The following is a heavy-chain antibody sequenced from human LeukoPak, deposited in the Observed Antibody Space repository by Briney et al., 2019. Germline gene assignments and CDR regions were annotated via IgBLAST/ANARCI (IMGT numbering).Heavy chain of an antibody. CDR3: AREREYSSSWYYFDY. J-gene: IGHJ4*02. CDR2: IVVGSGNT. V-gene: IGHV1-58*01. CDR1: GFTFTSSA. Sequence: GTSVKVSCKASGFTFTSSAVQWVRQARGQRLEWIGWIVVGSGNTNYAQKFQERVTITRDMSTSTAYMELSSLRSEDTAVYYCAREREYSSSWYYFDYWGQGTLVTVSS. D-gene: IGHD6-13*01.